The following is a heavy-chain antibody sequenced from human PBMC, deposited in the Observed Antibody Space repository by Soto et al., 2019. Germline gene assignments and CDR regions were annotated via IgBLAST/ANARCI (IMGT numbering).Heavy chain of an antibody. J-gene: IGHJ4*02. D-gene: IGHD2-2*01. Sequence: EVQLVESGGGLAQPGGSVRLSCAASGFTFSSYEMNWVRQAPGKTLEWVSYISSAGDSSYYADSVKSRFTISRDNAKNSLYPQMNSLRVEDTAVYYCARVYCSTTTCHVQAFDSWGQGTLVTVSS. CDR1: GFTFSSYE. V-gene: IGHV3-48*03. CDR3: ARVYCSTTTCHVQAFDS. CDR2: ISSAGDSS.